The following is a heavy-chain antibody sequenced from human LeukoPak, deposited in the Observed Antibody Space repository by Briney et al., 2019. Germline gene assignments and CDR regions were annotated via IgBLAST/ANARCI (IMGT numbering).Heavy chain of an antibody. J-gene: IGHJ3*02. CDR1: GFTFRSYA. V-gene: IGHV3-64D*09. Sequence: GGSLRHSCSASGFTFRSYAMHWVRQAPGKGLEYVSALCNNGHSTHYADSVKGRFTISRDNSKNTLYLQMSSLRAEDTAVYYCVKNLGRYYDSSGDSDAFDIWGQGTMVTVSS. CDR2: LCNNGHST. CDR3: VKNLGRYYDSSGDSDAFDI. D-gene: IGHD3-22*01.